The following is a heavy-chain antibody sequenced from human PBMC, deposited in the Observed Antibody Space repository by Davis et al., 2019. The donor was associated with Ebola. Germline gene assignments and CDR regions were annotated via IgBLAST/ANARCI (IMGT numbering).Heavy chain of an antibody. D-gene: IGHD6-13*01. CDR3: ATQKYSSTWYSIDY. V-gene: IGHV3-21*04. CDR1: GFTFSSYS. CDR2: ISSSSSYI. J-gene: IGHJ4*02. Sequence: GGSLRLSCAASGFTFSSYSMNWVRQAPGKGLEWVSSISSSSSYIYYADSVKGRFTISRDISKNTLYLQMSSLRAEDTAVYYCATQKYSSTWYSIDYWGQGTLVTVSS.